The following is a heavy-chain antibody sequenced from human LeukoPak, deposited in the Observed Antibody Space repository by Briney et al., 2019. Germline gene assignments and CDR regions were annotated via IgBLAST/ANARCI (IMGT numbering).Heavy chain of an antibody. J-gene: IGHJ4*02. CDR1: GGSISSGGYS. CDR3: ARGEAAAGIDY. V-gene: IGHV4-30-2*01. D-gene: IGHD6-13*01. CDR2: IYHSGST. Sequence: SETLSLTCAVSGGSISSGGYSWSWIRQPPGKGLERIGYIYHSGSTYYNPSLKSRVTISVDRSKNQFSLKLSSVTAADTAVYYCARGEAAAGIDYWGQGTLVTVSS.